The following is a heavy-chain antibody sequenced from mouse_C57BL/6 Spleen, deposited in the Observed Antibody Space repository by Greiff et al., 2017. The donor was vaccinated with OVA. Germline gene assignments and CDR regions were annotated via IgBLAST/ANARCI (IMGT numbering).Heavy chain of an antibody. Sequence: VQLQQSGPELVKPGASVKISCKASGYTFTDYYMNWVKQSHGKSLEWIGDINPNNGGTSYNQKFKGKATLTVDKSSSTAYMELRSLTSEDSAVYYCAREGGEDPDYWGQGTTLTVSS. CDR1: GYTFTDYY. D-gene: IGHD3-3*01. V-gene: IGHV1-26*01. CDR2: INPNNGGT. J-gene: IGHJ2*01. CDR3: AREGGEDPDY.